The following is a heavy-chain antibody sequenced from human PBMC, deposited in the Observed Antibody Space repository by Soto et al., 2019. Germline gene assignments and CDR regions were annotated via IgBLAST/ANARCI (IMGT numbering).Heavy chain of an antibody. CDR3: ARDHGDQQLYY. CDR1: GGSVSSGSYY. Sequence: QVQLQESGPGLVKPSETLSLTCTVSGGSVSSGSYYWSWIRQPPGKGLEWIGYIYYSGSTNYNPSLKSXXTXSXXTSKNQFSLKLSSVTAADTAVYYCARDHGDQQLYYWGQGTLVTVSS. J-gene: IGHJ4*02. D-gene: IGHD6-13*01. V-gene: IGHV4-61*01. CDR2: IYYSGST.